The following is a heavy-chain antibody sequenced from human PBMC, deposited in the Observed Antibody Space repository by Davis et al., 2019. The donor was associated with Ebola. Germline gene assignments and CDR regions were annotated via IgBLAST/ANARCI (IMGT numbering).Heavy chain of an antibody. CDR3: ARIRRGLYGDYSGWFDP. CDR1: GYTFTSYG. J-gene: IGHJ5*02. CDR2: ISAYNGNT. V-gene: IGHV1-18*01. D-gene: IGHD4-17*01. Sequence: ASVKVSCKASGYTFTSYGISWVRQAPGQGLEWMGWISAYNGNTNYAQKLQGRVTMTTDTSTSTAYMELRSLRSDDTAVYYCARIRRGLYGDYSGWFDPWGQGTLVTVSS.